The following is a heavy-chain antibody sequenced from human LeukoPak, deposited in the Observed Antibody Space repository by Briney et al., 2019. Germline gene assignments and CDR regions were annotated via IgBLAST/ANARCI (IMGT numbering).Heavy chain of an antibody. CDR2: IKQDGSEK. CDR3: ARAYSSSSGKAFDI. V-gene: IGHV3-7*01. Sequence: GGSLRLSRAASGFTFSTYWMSWVRQAPGKGLEWVANIKQDGSEKYYVDSVKGRFTISRDNAKNSLYLQMNSLRAEDTAVYYCARAYSSSSGKAFDIWGQGTMVTVSS. J-gene: IGHJ3*02. CDR1: GFTFSTYW. D-gene: IGHD6-6*01.